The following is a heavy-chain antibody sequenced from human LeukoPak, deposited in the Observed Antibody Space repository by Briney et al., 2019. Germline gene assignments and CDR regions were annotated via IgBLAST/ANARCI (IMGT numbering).Heavy chain of an antibody. Sequence: SETLSLTCAVYGGSFSGYYRSWIRQPPEEGLGWIGGINNSGSTNYNPSLKSRVTISVDTSKTQFSLKLSSVTAADTAVYYCARGGYCSGGSCYGGAFDYWGQGTLVTVSS. CDR1: GGSFSGYY. V-gene: IGHV4-34*01. D-gene: IGHD2-15*01. CDR2: INNSGST. J-gene: IGHJ4*02. CDR3: ARGGYCSGGSCYGGAFDY.